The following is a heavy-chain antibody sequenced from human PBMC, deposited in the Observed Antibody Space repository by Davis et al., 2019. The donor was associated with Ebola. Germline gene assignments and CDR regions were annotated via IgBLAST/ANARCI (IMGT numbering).Heavy chain of an antibody. V-gene: IGHV4-34*01. CDR2: ISHTGNT. J-gene: IGHJ6*02. CDR1: DGSFSGYF. Sequence: PSETLSLTCAVYDGSFSGYFWSWIRQPPGKGLEWIGEISHTGNTNYNPSLKSRVTISVDVSKNQFSLKLSSVTAADTAVFYCARGFGAYYSGIDVWGHGTTVTVSS. CDR3: ARGFGAYYSGIDV. D-gene: IGHD3-10*01.